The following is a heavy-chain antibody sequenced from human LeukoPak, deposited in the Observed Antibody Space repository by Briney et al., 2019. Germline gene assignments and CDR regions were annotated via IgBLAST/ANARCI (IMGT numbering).Heavy chain of an antibody. CDR2: IDPSDSYT. Sequence: SGESLKISCKGSGYSFTSYWISRVRQMPGKGLEWVGRIDPSDSYTNYSPSFQGHVTISADKSISTAYLQWSSLKASDTAMYYCARLPLRLTGYYRFPLDYWGQGTLVTVSS. J-gene: IGHJ4*02. CDR1: GYSFTSYW. D-gene: IGHD3-9*01. V-gene: IGHV5-10-1*01. CDR3: ARLPLRLTGYYRFPLDY.